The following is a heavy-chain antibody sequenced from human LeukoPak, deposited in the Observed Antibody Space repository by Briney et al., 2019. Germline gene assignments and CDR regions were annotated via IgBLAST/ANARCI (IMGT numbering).Heavy chain of an antibody. V-gene: IGHV5-51*01. CDR3: ARVQVVAVAANWFDP. J-gene: IGHJ5*02. D-gene: IGHD2-15*01. CDR2: IYPGDSDT. CDR1: GYSFTSYW. Sequence: GESLKISCKGSGYSFTSYWIGWVRQMPGKGLEWMGIIYPGDSDTRYSPSFQGQVTISADKSISTAYLQWSSLKASDTAMYYCARVQVVAVAANWFDPWGQGTLVTVSS.